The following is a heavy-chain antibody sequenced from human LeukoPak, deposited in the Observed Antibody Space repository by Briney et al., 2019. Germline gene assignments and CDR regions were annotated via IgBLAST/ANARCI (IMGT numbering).Heavy chain of an antibody. D-gene: IGHD3-22*01. CDR2: IFYSGST. Sequence: PSETLSLTCTVSGGSISTSSYYWGWVRQPPGTGLEWIGNIFYSGSTYYSPSLKSRLTISVDTSKNQFSLNLNSLTAADTAIYYCARGGGSSGYYFDYWGQGSLVTVSS. CDR3: ARGGGSSGYYFDY. V-gene: IGHV4-39*07. CDR1: GGSISTSSYY. J-gene: IGHJ4*02.